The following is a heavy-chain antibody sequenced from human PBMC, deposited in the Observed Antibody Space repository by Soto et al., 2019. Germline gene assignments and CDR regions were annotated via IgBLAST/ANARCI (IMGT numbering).Heavy chain of an antibody. V-gene: IGHV3-53*01. J-gene: IGHJ4*02. CDR1: EFAVSSNH. D-gene: IGHD3-3*02. Sequence: GGSLRLSCATSEFAVSSNHVTWVRQAPGKGLECVSLIYAGGSTYYADSVRGRFTISRDNSENTVYLQMDSLRADDTAVYFCARHFSRAFDYWGRGTLVTVSS. CDR2: IYAGGST. CDR3: ARHFSRAFDY.